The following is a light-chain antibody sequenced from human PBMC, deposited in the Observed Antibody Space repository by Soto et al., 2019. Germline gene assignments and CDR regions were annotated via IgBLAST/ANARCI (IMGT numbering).Light chain of an antibody. CDR2: GAS. CDR1: QSVSSSY. CDR3: QQYGSRTYT. Sequence: EIVLTQSPGTLSLSPGERATLSCRASQSVSSSYLAWYQQKPGQAPRLLIYGASSRATGIPDRFSGSGSGTDVTLTISRLEPEDLAVYYCQQYGSRTYTFGQGTKLQIK. J-gene: IGKJ2*01. V-gene: IGKV3-20*01.